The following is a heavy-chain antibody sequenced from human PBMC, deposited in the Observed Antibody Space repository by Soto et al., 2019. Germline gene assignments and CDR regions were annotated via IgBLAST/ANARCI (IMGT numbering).Heavy chain of an antibody. CDR1: GGSFSGYY. Sequence: QVQLQQWGAGLLKPSETLSLTCAVYGGSFSGYYWSWIRQPPGKGLEWIGEINHSGSTNYNPSLKSRVTNSVDTSKNQFALKLSSVTAADTAVYYCARGNGVAGPLRHWGQGTLVTVSS. V-gene: IGHV4-34*01. CDR3: ARGNGVAGPLRH. D-gene: IGHD6-19*01. CDR2: INHSGST. J-gene: IGHJ1*01.